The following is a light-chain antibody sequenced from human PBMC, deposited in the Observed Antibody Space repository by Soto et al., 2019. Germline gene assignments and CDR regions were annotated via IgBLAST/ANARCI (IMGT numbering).Light chain of an antibody. CDR3: QQYGSSPLT. CDR2: GAS. V-gene: IGKV3-20*01. J-gene: IGKJ3*01. Sequence: EIVLTQSPGTLSLSPGERATLSCRASQSVYSNYLAWYQQKPGQSPRLLMYGASTRFTGIPDRFSGSASGTDFTLTISRLEPEDFAVYYCQQYGSSPLTFGAGTKVDIK. CDR1: QSVYSNY.